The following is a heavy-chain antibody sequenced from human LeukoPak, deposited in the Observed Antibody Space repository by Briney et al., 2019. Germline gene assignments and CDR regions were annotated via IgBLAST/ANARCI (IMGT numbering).Heavy chain of an antibody. J-gene: IGHJ5*02. D-gene: IGHD5-18*01. Sequence: GGSLRLSCAASGFTFSSYAMSWVRQAPGKGLEWVSAISGSGGSTYYADSVKGRFTISRDNSKNTLYLQMNSLRAEDTAVYYCEKGYSYGYLNWFDPWGQGTLVTVSS. CDR1: GFTFSSYA. CDR3: EKGYSYGYLNWFDP. V-gene: IGHV3-23*01. CDR2: ISGSGGST.